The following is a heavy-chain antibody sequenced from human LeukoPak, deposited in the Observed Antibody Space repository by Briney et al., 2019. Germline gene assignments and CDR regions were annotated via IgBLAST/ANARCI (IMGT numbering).Heavy chain of an antibody. CDR3: ARDQRYRYGHDY. D-gene: IGHD5-18*01. CDR1: VFTFSSYW. J-gene: IGHJ4*02. V-gene: IGHV3-7*01. Sequence: GGSLRLSCAASVFTFSSYWMSWVRQAPGGGVEWVANIKQDGSEKYNVDSVKGRFTISRDNAKNTLYMQMNSLRGEDTAVYYCARDQRYRYGHDYWGQGTLVTVSS. CDR2: IKQDGSEK.